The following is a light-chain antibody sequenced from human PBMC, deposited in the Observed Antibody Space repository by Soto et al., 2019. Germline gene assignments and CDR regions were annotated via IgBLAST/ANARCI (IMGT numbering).Light chain of an antibody. CDR1: SSDIGYYDR. Sequence: QSALTQPPTVSGSPGQSVTISCTGTSSDIGYYDRVSWYQQSPGTAPKLLIYEVTNRPSGVPDRFSGSKSGNTASLTISGLRAEDEADYYCSSYTGSSSPVVFGGGTKLTVL. CDR2: EVT. J-gene: IGLJ2*01. CDR3: SSYTGSSSPVV. V-gene: IGLV2-18*02.